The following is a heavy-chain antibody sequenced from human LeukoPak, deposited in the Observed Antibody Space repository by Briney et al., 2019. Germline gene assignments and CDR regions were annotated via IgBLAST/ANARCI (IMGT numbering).Heavy chain of an antibody. Sequence: ASVKISCKVSGDTLTELSMHWVRQAPGKGLEWIGDFDPEDRETIYEKKFQGRVTMTEDTSTDTAYMELSSLRSEDTAVYYCAADTDILTGQDAFDIWGQGTMVTVSS. CDR3: AADTDILTGQDAFDI. CDR1: GDTLTELS. D-gene: IGHD3-9*01. V-gene: IGHV1-24*01. J-gene: IGHJ3*02. CDR2: FDPEDRET.